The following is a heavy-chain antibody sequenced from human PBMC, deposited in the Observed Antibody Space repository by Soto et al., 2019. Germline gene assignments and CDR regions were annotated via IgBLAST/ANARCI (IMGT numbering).Heavy chain of an antibody. Sequence: GGYQRLSWEASGFTSSGSALLWVRMASGEGLEGVGRIRSNANGYATAEAASVKGGFSLSRDEAKNTAYLQMTRRKTEDTAAYSWTCPPPDDMIRKWGQGT. J-gene: IGHJ4*02. CDR1: GFTSSGSA. CDR3: TCPPPDDMIRK. V-gene: IGHV3-73*01. CDR2: IRSNANGYAT. D-gene: IGHD3-10*01.